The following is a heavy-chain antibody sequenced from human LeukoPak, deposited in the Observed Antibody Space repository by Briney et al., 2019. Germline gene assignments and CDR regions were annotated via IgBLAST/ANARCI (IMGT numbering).Heavy chain of an antibody. Sequence: GGSLRLSCAASGLTFSSYGMNWVRQAPGKGLEWVSAVSDNGDRTYYADSVKGRFTISRDNSKNTLYLQMNSLRADDTAVYYCAKDQDRFGVVPAPHFDYGGKGPWVPVSS. V-gene: IGHV3-23*01. CDR2: VSDNGDRT. CDR1: GLTFSSYG. D-gene: IGHD2-15*01. CDR3: AKDQDRFGVVPAPHFDY. J-gene: IGHJ4*02.